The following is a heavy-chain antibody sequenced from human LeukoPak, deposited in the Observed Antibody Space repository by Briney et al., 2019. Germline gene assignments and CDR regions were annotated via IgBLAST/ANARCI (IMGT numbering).Heavy chain of an antibody. CDR3: ARGTTVESDY. CDR1: GFTFSSYW. CDR2: IKQDGSEI. V-gene: IGHV3-7*01. J-gene: IGHJ4*02. Sequence: GGSLRLSCAASGFTFSSYWMIWVRQAPGKGLEWVANIKQDGSEIYYVDSVKGRFTISRDNAKNSVYLQMESLRAEDTAVYYCARGTTVESDYWGQGTLVTVSS. D-gene: IGHD4-23*01.